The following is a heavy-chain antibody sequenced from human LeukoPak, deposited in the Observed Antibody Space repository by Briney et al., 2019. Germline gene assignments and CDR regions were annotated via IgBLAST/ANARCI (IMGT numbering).Heavy chain of an antibody. D-gene: IGHD2-15*01. V-gene: IGHV3-23*01. CDR2: ISVSGNT. CDR1: GFTLSSYA. Sequence: QTGGSLRLSCAASGFTLSSYAMSWVRQGPGKGLEWVSAISVSGNTYHADSVKGRFTISRDSYKNTLYLQMNSLRAEDTAVYYCAKAPVTTCSGAYCYPFDYWSQGTLVTVSS. J-gene: IGHJ4*02. CDR3: AKAPVTTCSGAYCYPFDY.